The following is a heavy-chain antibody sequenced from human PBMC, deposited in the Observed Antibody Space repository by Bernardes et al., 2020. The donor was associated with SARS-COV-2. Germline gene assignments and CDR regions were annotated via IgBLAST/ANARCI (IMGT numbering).Heavy chain of an antibody. CDR1: GYTFTGYY. J-gene: IGHJ6*02. CDR3: ALPPTNYDRYGMDV. D-gene: IGHD3-22*01. Sequence: SVKVSCKASGYTFTGYYIHWVRQAPGQGLEWMGWINPNSGGPNYAQKFQGRVTMTRDTSISTAYMDLSGLRSDDTAVYYCALPPTNYDRYGMDVWGQGTTVTVSS. V-gene: IGHV1-2*02. CDR2: INPNSGGP.